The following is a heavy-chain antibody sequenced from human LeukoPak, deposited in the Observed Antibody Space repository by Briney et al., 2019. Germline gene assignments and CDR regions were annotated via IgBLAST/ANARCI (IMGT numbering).Heavy chain of an antibody. CDR1: GGSFSGYY. J-gene: IGHJ6*03. Sequence: SETLSLTCAVYGGSFSGYYWSWIRQPAGKGLEWIGRIYTSGSTNYNPSLKSRVTMSVDTSKNQFSLKLSSVTAADTAVYYCARHLPYCSGGSCSPRYYYYYMDVWGKGTTVTISS. CDR2: IYTSGST. D-gene: IGHD2-15*01. CDR3: ARHLPYCSGGSCSPRYYYYYMDV. V-gene: IGHV4-59*10.